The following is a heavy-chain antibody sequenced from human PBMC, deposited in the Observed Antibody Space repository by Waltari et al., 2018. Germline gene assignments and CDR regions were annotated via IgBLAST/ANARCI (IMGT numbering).Heavy chain of an antibody. Sequence: QVQLQESGPGLVKPSETLSLTCAVSGYSISSGYYWGWIRQPPGKGLEWIGSIYHSGSIYSTPSLRGRVTRSVDTSKNQFSLKLSSVTAADTAVYYCAGGGAGGRFFDYWGQGTLVTVSS. V-gene: IGHV4-38-2*01. CDR1: GYSISSGYY. CDR2: IYHSGSI. CDR3: AGGGAGGRFFDY. D-gene: IGHD3-16*01. J-gene: IGHJ4*02.